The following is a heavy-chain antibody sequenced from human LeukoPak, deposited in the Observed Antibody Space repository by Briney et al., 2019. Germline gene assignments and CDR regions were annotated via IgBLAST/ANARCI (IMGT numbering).Heavy chain of an antibody. CDR2: ISHGANNR. CDR3: AKDRHPARTDGSYFDY. V-gene: IGHV3-30*18. CDR1: AFTFRAYG. J-gene: IGHJ4*02. D-gene: IGHD5-24*01. Sequence: HPGRSLRLSCAASAFTFRAYGMRWVRQAPGKGLEWVGVISHGANNRYYADSVKGRFTISRQNSKNTLYLQMNSLRAEDTAVYYCAKDRHPARTDGSYFDYWGQGTLVTVSS.